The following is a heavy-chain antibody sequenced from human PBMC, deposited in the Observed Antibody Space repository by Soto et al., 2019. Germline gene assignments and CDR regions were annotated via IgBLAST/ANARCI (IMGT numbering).Heavy chain of an antibody. CDR2: IWYDGSNK. J-gene: IGHJ4*02. D-gene: IGHD5-12*01. Sequence: QVQLVESGGGVVQPGRSLRLSCAASGFTFSSYGMHWVRQAPGKGLEWVAVIWYDGSNKYYADYVKGRFTISRDNSKNTLYLQMNSLRAEDTAVYYCARETTGGSTSIWGQGTLVTVSS. V-gene: IGHV3-33*01. CDR3: ARETTGGSTSI. CDR1: GFTFSSYG.